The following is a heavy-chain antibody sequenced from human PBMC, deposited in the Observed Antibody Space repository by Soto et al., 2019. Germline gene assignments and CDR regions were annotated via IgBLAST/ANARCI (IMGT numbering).Heavy chain of an antibody. J-gene: IGHJ3*02. Sequence: PSETLSLTCTVSVGSISSGGYYWSWIRQHPGKGLEWIGYIYYSGSTYYNPSLKSRVTISVDTSKNQFSLKLSSVTVADMAVYYCARGAKGGWRTPGDFDIWGQGTMVTVSS. CDR1: VGSISSGGYY. CDR2: IYYSGST. D-gene: IGHD6-19*01. CDR3: ARGAKGGWRTPGDFDI. V-gene: IGHV4-31*03.